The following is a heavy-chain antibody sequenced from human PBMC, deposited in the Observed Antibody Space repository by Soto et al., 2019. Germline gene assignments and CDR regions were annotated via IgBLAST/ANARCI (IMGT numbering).Heavy chain of an antibody. CDR1: GFTFSSYW. CDR3: ARVRETYYYDSSGYCLDY. D-gene: IGHD3-22*01. J-gene: IGHJ4*02. Sequence: EVQLVESGGGLVQPGGSLRLSCAASGFTFSSYWMSWVRQAPGKGLEWVANIKQDGSEKYYVDSVKGRFTISRDNAKNSLYLQMNSLRAEDPAVYYCARVRETYYYDSSGYCLDYWGQGTLVTVSS. V-gene: IGHV3-7*03. CDR2: IKQDGSEK.